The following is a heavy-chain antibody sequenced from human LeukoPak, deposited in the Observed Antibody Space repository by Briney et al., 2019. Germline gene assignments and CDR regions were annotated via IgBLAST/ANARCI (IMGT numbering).Heavy chain of an antibody. D-gene: IGHD5-18*01. J-gene: IGHJ6*03. CDR1: GGSISSSSYY. V-gene: IGHV4-39*07. CDR2: IYYSGST. Sequence: SETLSLTCTVSGGSISSSSYYRGWIRQPPGKGLEWIGSIYYSGSTNYNPSLKSRVTISVDTSKNQFSLKLSSVTAADTAVYYCARDGGYSYGYKPYYYYYMDVWGKGTTVTVSS. CDR3: ARDGGYSYGYKPYYYYYMDV.